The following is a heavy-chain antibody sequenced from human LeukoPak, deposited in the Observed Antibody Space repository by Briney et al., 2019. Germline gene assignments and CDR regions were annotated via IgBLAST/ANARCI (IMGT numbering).Heavy chain of an antibody. CDR3: TRSFPGIVGAADF. J-gene: IGHJ4*02. D-gene: IGHD1-26*01. V-gene: IGHV4-59*01. CDR2: IYYSGST. CDR1: GVSISSYY. Sequence: SETLSLTCTVSGVSISSYYWSWIRQPPGKGLEWIGYIYYSGSTNYNPSLKSRVTISVDTSKNQFSLKLSSVTAADTGVYYCTRSFPGIVGAADFWGQGTLVTVSS.